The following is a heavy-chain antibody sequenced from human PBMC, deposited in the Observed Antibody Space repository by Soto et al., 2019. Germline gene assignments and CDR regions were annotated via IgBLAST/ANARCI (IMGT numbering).Heavy chain of an antibody. CDR2: ISYDGSDK. V-gene: IGHV3-30*03. D-gene: IGHD3-10*01. Sequence: QVQLVESGGGVVQPGRSLRLSCAASGFPFTSYGMHWVREGPDKGLEWVAIISYDGSDKYYADSVKGRFTISRDNSKNPLYLQMNSLRPEDTALYYCVGGQYYFDYRGQGPLVIVSS. J-gene: IGHJ4*02. CDR1: GFPFTSYG. CDR3: VGGQYYFDY.